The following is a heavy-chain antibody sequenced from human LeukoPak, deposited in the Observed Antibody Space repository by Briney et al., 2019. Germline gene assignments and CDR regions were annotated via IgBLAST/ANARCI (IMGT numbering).Heavy chain of an antibody. CDR3: ARGNGPYYYYGLDV. CDR1: GFTVSNNY. D-gene: IGHD2-8*01. V-gene: IGHV3-66*02. J-gene: IGHJ6*02. CDR2: IYAGGST. Sequence: GGSLRLSCAASGFTVSNNYMSWVRQTPGKGLEWVSVIYAGGSTYYADSVKGRFTISRDNSKNTLYLQMNSLRAEDTAVFYCARGNGPYYYYGLDVWGQGTTVTVSS.